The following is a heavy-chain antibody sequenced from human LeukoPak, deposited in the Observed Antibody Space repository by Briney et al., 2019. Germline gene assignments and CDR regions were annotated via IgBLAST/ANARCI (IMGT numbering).Heavy chain of an antibody. CDR3: ARVIGGGHSDH. CDR2: IIPIVNRV. Sequence: GSSVKVSCKASGGTFSSYGISWMRQAPGERFEWMGRIIPIVNRVNYAQKFQGRVTITADKSTSIVYMELSSLRSEDTAVYYCARVIGGGHSDHWGQGTLVPVSS. J-gene: IGHJ5*02. V-gene: IGHV1-69*04. D-gene: IGHD4-23*01. CDR1: GGTFSSYG.